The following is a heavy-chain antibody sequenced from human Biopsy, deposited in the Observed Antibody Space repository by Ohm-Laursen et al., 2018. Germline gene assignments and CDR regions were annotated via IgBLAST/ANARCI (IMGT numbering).Heavy chain of an antibody. CDR3: AKDLSVYYYYGIDV. D-gene: IGHD5/OR15-5a*01. J-gene: IGHJ6*02. CDR1: GFTFDDYG. Sequence: SLRLSCAAFGFTFDDYGMHWVRLAPGKGLEWVAVISYDQITKHYADSVRGRFTISRDNSKNTLYLQVNSLRAEDTAVYYCAKDLSVYYYYGIDVWGQGTTVTVSS. V-gene: IGHV3-30*18. CDR2: ISYDQITK.